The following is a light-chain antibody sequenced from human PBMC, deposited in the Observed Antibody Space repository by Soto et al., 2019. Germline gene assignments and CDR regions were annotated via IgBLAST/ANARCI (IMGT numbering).Light chain of an antibody. V-gene: IGKV1-39*01. Sequence: IQMTQSPSSLSASVGDRVTITCRASQSISSYLNWYQQKPGKAPKLLIYAASSLQSGVPSRFSGSGSGTDFTLTISSLQPEDLANYYCQQSYSTPLTFGKGTKVEIK. CDR3: QQSYSTPLT. J-gene: IGKJ1*01. CDR1: QSISSY. CDR2: AAS.